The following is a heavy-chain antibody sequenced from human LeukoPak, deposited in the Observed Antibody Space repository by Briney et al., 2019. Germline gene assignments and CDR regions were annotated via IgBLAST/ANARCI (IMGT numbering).Heavy chain of an antibody. J-gene: IGHJ4*02. Sequence: PGGSLRLSCAASGFTASSNNMSWVREAPGKGLEWVSVIYSGGSTYYADSVKGRFTISRDTSKNTLSLQMNSLRAGDTPVYYCARVGYYGSGSYWYFDFWGQGTLDSVSS. D-gene: IGHD3-10*01. CDR1: GFTASSNN. CDR2: IYSGGST. V-gene: IGHV3-66*01. CDR3: ARVGYYGSGSYWYFDF.